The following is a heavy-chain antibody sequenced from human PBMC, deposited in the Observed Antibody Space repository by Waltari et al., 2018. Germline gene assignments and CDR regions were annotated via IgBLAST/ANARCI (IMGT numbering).Heavy chain of an antibody. CDR1: GGSLRSSTLF. D-gene: IGHD3-16*01. V-gene: IGHV4-39*01. CDR3: ATHPPSQLGVVLNWFDP. CDR2: IYDSGTT. Sequence: QLQLQESGPGLVKPSETLSLTCTVSGGSLRSSTLFCGWIRQPLGKGLEWIGSIYDSGTTYYNPSLKSRVTISVDTSKNQFSLKVNSVTAADTAVYYCATHPPSQLGVVLNWFDPWGQGILVTVSS. J-gene: IGHJ5*02.